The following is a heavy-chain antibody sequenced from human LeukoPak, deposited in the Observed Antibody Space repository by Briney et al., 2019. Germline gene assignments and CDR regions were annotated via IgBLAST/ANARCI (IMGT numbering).Heavy chain of an antibody. J-gene: IGHJ4*02. CDR2: ISGSGGTT. Sequence: GGSLRLSYAASGFTFSTYAMNWVRQAPGKGLEWVSGISGSGGTTYYADSVKGRFTISRDNSKNTLSLHMNSLRAEDTAVYYCAKENRWQWGQGTLVTVSS. D-gene: IGHD5-24*01. CDR1: GFTFSTYA. V-gene: IGHV3-23*01. CDR3: AKENRWQ.